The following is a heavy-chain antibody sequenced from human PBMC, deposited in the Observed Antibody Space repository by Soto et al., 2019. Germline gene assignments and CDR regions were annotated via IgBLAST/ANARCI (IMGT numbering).Heavy chain of an antibody. V-gene: IGHV3-23*01. Sequence: EVQLLESGGGLVQPGGSLRLSCAASGFTFSSYAMSWVRQAPGKGLEWVSAISGSGGSTYYADSVKGRFTISRDNSKNTLYLQMNSLRAEDTAVYYCARDRRDGYNSGGYYFDYWGQGTLVTVSS. J-gene: IGHJ4*02. D-gene: IGHD5-12*01. CDR3: ARDRRDGYNSGGYYFDY. CDR1: GFTFSSYA. CDR2: ISGSGGST.